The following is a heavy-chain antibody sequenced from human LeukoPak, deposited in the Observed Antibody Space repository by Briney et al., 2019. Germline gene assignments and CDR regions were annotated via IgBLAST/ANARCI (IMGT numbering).Heavy chain of an antibody. CDR1: GGSISSSSYY. V-gene: IGHV4-39*01. CDR2: IYYSGST. CDR3: ARGRYYYDSSGYRPLYRYYYYMDV. J-gene: IGHJ6*03. D-gene: IGHD3-22*01. Sequence: SETLSLTCTVSGGSISSSSYYWGWIRQPPGKGLEWIGSIYYSGSTYYNPSLKSRVTISVDTSKNQFSLKLSSVTAADTAVYYCARGRYYYDSSGYRPLYRYYYYMDVWGKGTRSPSP.